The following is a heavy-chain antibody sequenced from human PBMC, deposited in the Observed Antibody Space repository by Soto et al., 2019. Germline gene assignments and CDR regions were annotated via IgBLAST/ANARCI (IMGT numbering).Heavy chain of an antibody. CDR3: ARIAYGDSNGGSLVFDY. CDR1: GFSLSTSGMC. CDR2: IDWDDDK. D-gene: IGHD4-17*01. V-gene: IGHV2-70*11. J-gene: IGHJ4*02. Sequence: GSGPTLVNPTQTLTLTCTFSGFSLSTSGMCVSWIRQPPGKALEWLARIDWDDDKYYSTSLKTRLTISKDTSKNQVVLTMTNMDPVDTATYYCARIAYGDSNGGSLVFDYWGQGTLVTVSS.